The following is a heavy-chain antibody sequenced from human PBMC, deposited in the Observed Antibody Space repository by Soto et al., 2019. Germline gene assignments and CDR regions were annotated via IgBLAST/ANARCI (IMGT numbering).Heavy chain of an antibody. J-gene: IGHJ4*02. Sequence: GGSLRLSCEASGFDLRDYEMNWVRQAAWKGLDLGSHISSRGTIKDFADSLKGRFTISRDNSKDTLYLQMNSLRADDTAVYYCVKPPDPDGTWLHHDDWGQGTLVTVSS. CDR2: ISSRGTIK. CDR1: GFDLRDYE. D-gene: IGHD5-12*01. V-gene: IGHV3-23*01. CDR3: VKPPDPDGTWLHHDD.